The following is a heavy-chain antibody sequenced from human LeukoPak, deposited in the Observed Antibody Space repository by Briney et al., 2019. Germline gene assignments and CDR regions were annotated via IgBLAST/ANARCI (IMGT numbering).Heavy chain of an antibody. CDR2: ISSHTGDT. CDR1: GYVFTSYG. D-gene: IGHD4-17*01. V-gene: IGHV1-18*01. J-gene: IGHJ4*02. CDR3: VRDVRRLQLSTYFFDF. Sequence: ASVKVSCKASGYVFTSYGISWVRQAPGQGLEWMGWISSHTGDTSYAQRFQERVTMTTDTSTTTAYLDLRSLRFDDTAVYYCVRDVRRLQLSTYFFDFWGQGTLVSVSS.